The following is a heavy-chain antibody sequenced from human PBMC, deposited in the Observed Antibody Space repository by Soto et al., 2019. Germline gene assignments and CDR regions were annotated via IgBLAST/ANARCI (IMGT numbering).Heavy chain of an antibody. CDR3: ARLKQWLEWFDP. D-gene: IGHD6-19*01. CDR1: GGSISSSSYY. CDR2: IYYSGST. V-gene: IGHV4-39*01. J-gene: IGHJ5*01. Sequence: KPSETLSLTCTVPGGSISSSSYYWGWIRPPPGKGLGWTGSIYYSGSTYYNPSIKSRVTISVDTSKIQCSLKLSSVTAAYTAVYYWARLKQWLEWFDPWGQGTLVTVSS.